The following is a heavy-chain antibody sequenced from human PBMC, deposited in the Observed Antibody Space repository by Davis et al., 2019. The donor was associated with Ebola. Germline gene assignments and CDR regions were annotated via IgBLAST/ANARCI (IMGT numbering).Heavy chain of an antibody. D-gene: IGHD3/OR15-3a*01. Sequence: PSETLSLTCTISTGSISGHYLRWIRQPAGKGLDWVGYISYIVHTNSNPSLKAPLTISVDTSKNQFSLKLRSVTAADTDVYYCARDTRPRGLDAHDDFFDSWSQGTLVIVSS. J-gene: IGHJ3*02. CDR3: ARDTRPRGLDAHDDFFDS. CDR2: ISYIVHT. CDR1: TGSISGHY. V-gene: IGHV4-59*11.